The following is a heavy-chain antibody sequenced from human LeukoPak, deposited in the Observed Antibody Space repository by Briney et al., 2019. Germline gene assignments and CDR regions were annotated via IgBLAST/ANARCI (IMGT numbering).Heavy chain of an antibody. CDR3: ARATYYDGSWFDP. CDR1: GGTFSSYA. CDR2: IIPILGIA. D-gene: IGHD3-3*01. Sequence: GASVKVSCKASGGTFSSYAISWVRQAPGQGLEWMGRIIPILGIANYAQKFQGRVTITADKSTSTAYMELSSLRSEDTAVYYCARATYYDGSWFDPWGQGTLVTVSS. V-gene: IGHV1-69*04. J-gene: IGHJ5*02.